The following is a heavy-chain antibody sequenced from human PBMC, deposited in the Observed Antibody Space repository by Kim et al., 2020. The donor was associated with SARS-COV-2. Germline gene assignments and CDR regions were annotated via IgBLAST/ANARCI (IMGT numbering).Heavy chain of an antibody. D-gene: IGHD3-10*01. CDR3: ARENGELGP. Sequence: GSTNYNPSLKSRVTISVDKSKTQFCLKLSSVTAADTAVYCCARENGELGPWGQGTLVTVSS. V-gene: IGHV4-4*01. CDR2: GST. J-gene: IGHJ5*02.